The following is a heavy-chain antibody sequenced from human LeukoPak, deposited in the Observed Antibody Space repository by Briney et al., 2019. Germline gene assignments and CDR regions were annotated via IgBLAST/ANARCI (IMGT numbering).Heavy chain of an antibody. CDR3: ARSPRGYMAEHYFDY. CDR1: GYTFTGYY. D-gene: IGHD6-13*01. Sequence: SVKVSCKASGYTFTGYYMHWVRQAPGQGLEWMGGIIPIFGTANYAQKFQGRVTITTDESTSTAYMELSSLRSEDTAVYYCARSPRGYMAEHYFDYWGQGTLVTVSS. CDR2: IIPIFGTA. J-gene: IGHJ4*02. V-gene: IGHV1-69*05.